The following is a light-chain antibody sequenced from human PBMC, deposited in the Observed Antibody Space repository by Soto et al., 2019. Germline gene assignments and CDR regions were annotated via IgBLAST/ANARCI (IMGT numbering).Light chain of an antibody. Sequence: DIQMTQSPSTLSASVGDRVTITCRASQSISKYLAWYRKKAGKAPKLLMYDASSLENGVPSRFSGSGSGTEFTLTISSLQPDDFATYYCQQYHRFWTFGQGTKVE. CDR3: QQYHRFWT. J-gene: IGKJ1*01. CDR1: QSISKY. CDR2: DAS. V-gene: IGKV1-5*01.